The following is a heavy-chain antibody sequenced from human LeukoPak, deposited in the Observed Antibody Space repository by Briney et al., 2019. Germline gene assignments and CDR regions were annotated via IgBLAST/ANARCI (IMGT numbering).Heavy chain of an antibody. D-gene: IGHD6-6*01. CDR1: GGTFSSYA. CDR3: ARDLDGYSSSSVVYFDY. V-gene: IGHV1-69*05. Sequence: GSSVKVSCKASGGTFSSYAISWVRQAPGQGLEWMGRIIPIFGTANYARKFQGRVTITTDESTSTAYMELSSLRSEDTAVYYCARDLDGYSSSSVVYFDYWGQGTLVTVSS. J-gene: IGHJ4*02. CDR2: IIPIFGTA.